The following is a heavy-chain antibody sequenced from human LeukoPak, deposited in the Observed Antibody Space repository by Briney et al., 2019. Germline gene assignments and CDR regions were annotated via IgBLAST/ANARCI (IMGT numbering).Heavy chain of an antibody. CDR3: ARHAWDYYDSSGYYRYYYYMDV. J-gene: IGHJ6*03. Sequence: GESLKISCQGSGYNFISNWIGWVRQPPGKGLEFLGIIYPHDFATIYSPSFQGQVTVSADKSISPAYLQWSSLKASDTAMYYCARHAWDYYDSSGYYRYYYYMDVWGKGTTVTVSS. V-gene: IGHV5-51*01. CDR1: GYNFISNW. CDR2: IYPHDFAT. D-gene: IGHD3-22*01.